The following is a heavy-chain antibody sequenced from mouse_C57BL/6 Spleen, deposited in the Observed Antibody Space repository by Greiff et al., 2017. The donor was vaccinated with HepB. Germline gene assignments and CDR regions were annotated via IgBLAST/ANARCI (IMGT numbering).Heavy chain of an antibody. Sequence: VQLQQSGPELVKPGASVKISCKASGYAFSSSWMNWVKQRPGKGLEWIGRIYPGDGDTNYNGKFKGKATLTADKSSSTAYMQLSSLTSEDSAVYCCAREGYYDYDEGYAMDYWGQGTSVTVSS. V-gene: IGHV1-82*01. CDR2: IYPGDGDT. CDR1: GYAFSSSW. J-gene: IGHJ4*01. CDR3: AREGYYDYDEGYAMDY. D-gene: IGHD2-4*01.